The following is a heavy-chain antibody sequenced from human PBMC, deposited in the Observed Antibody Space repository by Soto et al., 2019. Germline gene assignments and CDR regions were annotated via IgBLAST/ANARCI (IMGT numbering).Heavy chain of an antibody. Sequence: QVQLVESGGGVVQPGRSLRLSCAASGFTFSSYAMHWVRQAPGKGLEWVALISYDGSNKYYADSVKGRFTISRDNSKNTLYLQMNSLRAEDTAVYYCARAASSQAWGFGIDVWGQGTTVTVSS. J-gene: IGHJ6*02. CDR1: GFTFSSYA. D-gene: IGHD6-6*01. CDR3: ARAASSQAWGFGIDV. CDR2: ISYDGSNK. V-gene: IGHV3-30-3*01.